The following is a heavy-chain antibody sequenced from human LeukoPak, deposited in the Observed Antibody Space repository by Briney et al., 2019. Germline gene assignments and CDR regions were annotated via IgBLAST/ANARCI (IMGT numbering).Heavy chain of an antibody. V-gene: IGHV4-34*01. CDR3: AGVRIAARRAPFDY. J-gene: IGHJ4*02. CDR2: INHSGST. CDR1: GGSFSGYY. Sequence: SETLSLTCAVYGGSFSGYYWSWVRQPPGKGLEWSGEINHSGSTNYNPSLTSRVTISVDTSKNQFSLKLSSVTAADPAGYYLAGVRIAARRAPFDYWGQGTLVTVSS. D-gene: IGHD6-6*01.